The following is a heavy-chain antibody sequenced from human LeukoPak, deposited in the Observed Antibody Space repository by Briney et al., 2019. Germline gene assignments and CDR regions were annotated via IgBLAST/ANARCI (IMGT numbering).Heavy chain of an antibody. D-gene: IGHD6-13*01. CDR1: GGSISSYY. CDR3: ARQIASAGTAGFDF. CDR2: IYSTGST. J-gene: IGHJ4*02. Sequence: SETLSLTCTVSGGSISSYYGSWIRQPAEKGLEWIGRIYSTGSTNYNPSLKSRVTMSVDTSKNQFSLRLRSVTAADTAVYYCARQIASAGTAGFDFWGQGALVTVSS. V-gene: IGHV4-4*07.